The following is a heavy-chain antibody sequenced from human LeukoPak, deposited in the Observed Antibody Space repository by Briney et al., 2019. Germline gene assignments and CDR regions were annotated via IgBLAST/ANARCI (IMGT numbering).Heavy chain of an antibody. J-gene: IGHJ4*02. V-gene: IGHV1-2*02. Sequence: WASVKVSCKASGYTFTSYYMHWVRQAPGQGLEWMGWINPNSGGTNYAQKFQGRITMTRDTSISTAYMELSRLRSDDTAVYYCARVKMDYYDSSGSPEYYFDYWGQGTLVTASS. CDR1: GYTFTSYY. CDR3: ARVKMDYYDSSGSPEYYFDY. D-gene: IGHD3-22*01. CDR2: INPNSGGT.